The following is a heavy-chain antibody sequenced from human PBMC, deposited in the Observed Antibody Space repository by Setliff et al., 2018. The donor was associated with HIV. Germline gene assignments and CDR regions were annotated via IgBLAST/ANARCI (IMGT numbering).Heavy chain of an antibody. Sequence: PSETLSLTCNVSDGSISSSSYYWAWIRQPPGKGLEWIGTIYYSGNTYYRPSLKSRVTVSIDTSKNQFSRRLNSVTAADTAVYYCARQSGYTRGWDIFGLVAGSFDIWGQGTMVTVSS. J-gene: IGHJ3*02. CDR1: DGSISSSSYY. D-gene: IGHD3-3*01. V-gene: IGHV4-39*01. CDR2: IYYSGNT. CDR3: ARQSGYTRGWDIFGLVAGSFDI.